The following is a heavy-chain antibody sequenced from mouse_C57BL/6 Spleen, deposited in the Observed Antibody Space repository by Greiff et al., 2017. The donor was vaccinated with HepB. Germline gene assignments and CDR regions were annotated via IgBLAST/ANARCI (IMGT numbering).Heavy chain of an antibody. CDR2: ISSGSSTI. CDR3: ARRRELYGNLDY. Sequence: EVKLVESGGGLVKPGGSLKLSCAASGFTFSDYGMHWVRQAPEKGLEWVAYISSGSSTIYYADTVKGRFTISRDNAKNTLFLQMTSLRFEDTAMYYCARRRELYGNLDYWGQGTTLTVSS. J-gene: IGHJ2*01. D-gene: IGHD2-1*01. V-gene: IGHV5-17*01. CDR1: GFTFSDYG.